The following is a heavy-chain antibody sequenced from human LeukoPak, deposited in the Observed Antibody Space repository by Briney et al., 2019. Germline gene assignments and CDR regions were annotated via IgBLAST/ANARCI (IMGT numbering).Heavy chain of an antibody. D-gene: IGHD1-7*01. J-gene: IGHJ3*02. V-gene: IGHV4-34*01. CDR3: ARQRRYNWNSKAFDI. CDR1: GGSFSGYY. Sequence: SETLSLTCAVYGGSFSGYYWSWIRQPPGKGLEWIGEINHSGSTNYNPSLKSRVTISVDTSKNQFSLKLSSVTAADTAVYYCARQRRYNWNSKAFDIWGQGTMVTVSS. CDR2: INHSGST.